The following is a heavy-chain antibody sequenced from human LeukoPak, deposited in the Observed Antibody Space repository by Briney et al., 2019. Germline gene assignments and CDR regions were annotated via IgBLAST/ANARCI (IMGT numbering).Heavy chain of an antibody. V-gene: IGHV3-23*01. CDR2: ISGSGGST. CDR3: AKDGYSPYYYGMDV. J-gene: IGHJ6*02. CDR1: GLTFSSYA. Sequence: GGSLRLSCAASGLTFSSYAMSWVRQAPGKGLEWVSAISGSGGSTYYADSVKGRFTISRDNSRNTLYLQMNSLRAEDTAVYYCAKDGYSPYYYGMDVWGQGTTVTVSS. D-gene: IGHD5-12*01.